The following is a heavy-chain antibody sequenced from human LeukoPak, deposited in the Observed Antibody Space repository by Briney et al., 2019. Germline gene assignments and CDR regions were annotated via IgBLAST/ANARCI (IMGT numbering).Heavy chain of an antibody. CDR1: GFTFSSTL. Sequence: GGSLRLSCAVSGFTFSSTLIHWVRQAPGEGLEWVAVESYAGSNKYYADSVKGRFTISRDNSKNTLYLQLNSLRPEDTAVYSCARDGSHGNFDYWGQGTLVTVSS. V-gene: IGHV3-30-3*01. CDR3: ARDGSHGNFDY. J-gene: IGHJ4*02. D-gene: IGHD2-15*01. CDR2: ESYAGSNK.